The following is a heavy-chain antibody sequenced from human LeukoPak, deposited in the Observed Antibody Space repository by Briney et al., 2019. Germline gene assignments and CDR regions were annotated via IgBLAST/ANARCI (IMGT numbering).Heavy chain of an antibody. CDR1: GFTFSNAW. J-gene: IGHJ6*03. CDR3: TAVGYSSSWYRYYYYYMDV. D-gene: IGHD6-13*01. V-gene: IGHV3-15*01. Sequence: PGGFLRLSCAASGFTFSNAWMSWVRQAPGKGLEWVGRIKSKTDGGTTDYAAPVKGRFTISRDGSKNTLYLQMNSLKTEDTAVYYCTAVGYSSSWYRYYYYYMDVWGKGTTVTVSS. CDR2: IKSKTDGGTT.